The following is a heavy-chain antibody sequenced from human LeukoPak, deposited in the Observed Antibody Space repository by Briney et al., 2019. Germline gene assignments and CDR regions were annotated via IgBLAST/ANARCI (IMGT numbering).Heavy chain of an antibody. V-gene: IGHV3-23*01. CDR3: AKGSYYGSGSYLPDY. CDR1: GFTFDDYG. CDR2: ISGSGGST. J-gene: IGHJ4*02. D-gene: IGHD3-10*01. Sequence: GGSPRLSCAASGFTFDDYGMSWVRQAPGKGLEWVSAISGSGGSTYYADSVKGRFTISRHNSKNTLYLQMDSLRAEDTAVYYCAKGSYYGSGSYLPDYWGQGTLVTVSS.